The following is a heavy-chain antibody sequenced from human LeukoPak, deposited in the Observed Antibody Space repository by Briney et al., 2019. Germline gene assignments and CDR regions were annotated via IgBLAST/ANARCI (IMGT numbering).Heavy chain of an antibody. CDR3: ARETAAGKTPNAFDI. CDR2: INHSGST. CDR1: GGSFSGYY. V-gene: IGHV4-34*01. D-gene: IGHD6-13*01. Sequence: SETLSLTCAVYGGSFSGYYWSWIRQPPGKGLEWIGEINHSGSTNYNPSLKSRVTISVDTSKNQFSLKLSSVTAADTAVYYCARETAAGKTPNAFDIWGQGTMVTVSS. J-gene: IGHJ3*02.